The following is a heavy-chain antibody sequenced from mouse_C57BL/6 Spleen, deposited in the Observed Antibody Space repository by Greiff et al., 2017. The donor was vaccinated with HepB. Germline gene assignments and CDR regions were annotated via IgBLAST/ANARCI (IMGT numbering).Heavy chain of an antibody. D-gene: IGHD1-1*01. V-gene: IGHV5-17*01. CDR2: ISSGSSTI. CDR1: GFTFSDYG. Sequence: EVQGVESGGGLVKPGGSLKLSCAASGFTFSDYGMHWVRQAPEKGLEWVAYISSGSSTIYYADTVKGRFTISRDNAKNPLFLQMTSLRSEDTAMYYCARPYYGSKGYFDYWGQGTTLTVSS. J-gene: IGHJ2*01. CDR3: ARPYYGSKGYFDY.